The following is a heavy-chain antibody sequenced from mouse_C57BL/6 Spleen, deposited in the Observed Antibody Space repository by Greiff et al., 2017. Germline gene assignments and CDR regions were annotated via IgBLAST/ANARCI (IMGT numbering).Heavy chain of an antibody. Sequence: VQLKQSGGGLVKPGGSLKLSCAASGFTFSDYGMHWVRQAPEKGLEWVAYISSGSSTIYYADTVKGRFTISRDNAKNTLFLQMTSLRSEDTAMYYCARRAVVARYWYFDVWGTGTTVTVSS. V-gene: IGHV5-17*01. J-gene: IGHJ1*03. CDR2: ISSGSSTI. CDR3: ARRAVVARYWYFDV. CDR1: GFTFSDYG. D-gene: IGHD1-1*01.